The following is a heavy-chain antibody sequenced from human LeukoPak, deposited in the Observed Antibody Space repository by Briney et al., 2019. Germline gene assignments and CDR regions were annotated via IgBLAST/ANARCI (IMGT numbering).Heavy chain of an antibody. J-gene: IGHJ4*02. CDR2: FDPEDGET. V-gene: IGHV1-24*01. Sequence: ASVKVSCKVSGYTLTELSMHWVRQAPGKGLEWMGGFDPEDGETIYAQKFQGRVTMTEDTSTDTAYMELSSLRSEDTAVYYCATAEPIVVVPAALFDYWGQGTLVTVSS. CDR3: ATAEPIVVVPAALFDY. CDR1: GYTLTELS. D-gene: IGHD2-2*01.